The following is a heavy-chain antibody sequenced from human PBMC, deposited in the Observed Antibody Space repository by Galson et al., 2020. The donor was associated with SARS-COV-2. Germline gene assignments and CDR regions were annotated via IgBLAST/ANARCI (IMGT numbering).Heavy chain of an antibody. V-gene: IGHV4-31*03. J-gene: IGHJ3*02. CDR3: ARDGRYNWNDPSGSGAFDI. Sequence: SETLSLTCTVSGGSISSGGYYWSWIRQHPGKGLEWIGYIYYSGSTYYNPSLKSRVTISVDTSKNQFSLKLSSVTAADTAVYYCARDGRYNWNDPSGSGAFDIWGQGTMVTVSS. CDR1: GGSISSGGYY. CDR2: IYYSGST. D-gene: IGHD1-20*01.